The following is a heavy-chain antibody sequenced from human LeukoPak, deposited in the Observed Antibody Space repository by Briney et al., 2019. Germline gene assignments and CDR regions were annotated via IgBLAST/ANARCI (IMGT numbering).Heavy chain of an antibody. J-gene: IGHJ3*02. CDR1: GFTFNSYV. D-gene: IGHD3-22*01. CDR3: ARDVPAYYYDSSGYTDAFDI. CDR2: IRYDGSNK. V-gene: IGHV3-33*08. Sequence: GRSLRLSCEASGFTFNSYVMHWVRQAPGKGLEWVAVIRYDGSNKYYADSVKGRFTISRDNSKNTLYLQMNSLRAEDTAVYYCARDVPAYYYDSSGYTDAFDIWGQGTMVTVSS.